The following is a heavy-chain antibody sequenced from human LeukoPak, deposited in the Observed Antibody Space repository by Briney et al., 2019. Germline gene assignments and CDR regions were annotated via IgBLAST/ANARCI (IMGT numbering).Heavy chain of an antibody. CDR3: ASRGSSRVSLRGAY. Sequence: SETLSLTCAVYGGSFSGYYWSWIRQPPGKGLEWIGEINHSGSTSYNPSLKSRVTISVDTSKNQFSLKLSSVTAADTAVYYCASRGSSRVSLRGAYWGQGTLVTVSS. CDR1: GGSFSGYY. J-gene: IGHJ4*02. D-gene: IGHD6-13*01. V-gene: IGHV4-34*01. CDR2: INHSGST.